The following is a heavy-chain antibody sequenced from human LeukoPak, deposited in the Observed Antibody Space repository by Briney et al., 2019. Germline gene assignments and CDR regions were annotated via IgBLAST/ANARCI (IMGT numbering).Heavy chain of an antibody. J-gene: IGHJ5*02. V-gene: IGHV3-30*02. CDR3: AKDLRAKAIAAAGTSFDP. CDR1: GFTFSSYG. CDR2: IRYDGSNK. Sequence: AWSLRLSCAASGFTFSSYGMHWVRQAPGKGLEWVAFIRYDGSNKYYADSVKGRFTISRDNSKNTLYLQMNSLRAEDTAVYYCAKDLRAKAIAAAGTSFDPWGQGTLVTVSS. D-gene: IGHD6-13*01.